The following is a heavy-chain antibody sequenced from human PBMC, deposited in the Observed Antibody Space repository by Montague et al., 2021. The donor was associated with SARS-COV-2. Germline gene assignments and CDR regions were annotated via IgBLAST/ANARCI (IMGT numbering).Heavy chain of an antibody. Sequence: SLSLSFSASGFTFSGYAMHWVRQAPGKGLEWVAAISYDGSNKYYADSVKGRFTISRDSSKNTLYLQMNSLRAEDTAVYYCARPRSGSYYNPIDYWGQGTLVTVSS. CDR2: ISYDGSNK. J-gene: IGHJ4*02. D-gene: IGHD3-10*01. CDR3: ARPRSGSYYNPIDY. CDR1: GFTFSGYA. V-gene: IGHV3-30*04.